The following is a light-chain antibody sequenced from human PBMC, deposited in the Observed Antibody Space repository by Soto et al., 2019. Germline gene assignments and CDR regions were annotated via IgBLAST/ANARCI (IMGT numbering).Light chain of an antibody. V-gene: IGKV3-20*01. CDR2: GAS. J-gene: IGKJ2*01. CDR3: HQYGSSPYT. Sequence: EIVLTQSPGTLSLSPGERATLSCRSSQSVAANYLAWFQQKPGQAPRLLIYGASSRATGVPDRFSGSGSGTDFTLTISRLEPEDSAVYYCHQYGSSPYTFGQGTKLEIK. CDR1: QSVAANY.